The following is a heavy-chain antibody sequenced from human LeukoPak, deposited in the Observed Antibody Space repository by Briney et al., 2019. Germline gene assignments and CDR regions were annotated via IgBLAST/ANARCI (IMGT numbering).Heavy chain of an antibody. Sequence: PGGSLRLSCAPSGVPVSSSYMSWVRPAPGEGLGGVSIVYSGGATDYADSVKGRFTISRDNSKNTLYLQMNSLRAEDTAVYYCVRDPSPFYGDYGYWGQGTLVIVSS. D-gene: IGHD4-17*01. CDR1: GVPVSSSY. V-gene: IGHV3-66*01. J-gene: IGHJ4*02. CDR3: VRDPSPFYGDYGY. CDR2: VYSGGAT.